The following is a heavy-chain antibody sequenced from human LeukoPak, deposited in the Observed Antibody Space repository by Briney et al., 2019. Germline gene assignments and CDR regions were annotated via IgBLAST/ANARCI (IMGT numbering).Heavy chain of an antibody. J-gene: IGHJ4*02. CDR2: ISYDGSNK. D-gene: IGHD6-19*01. CDR1: GFTFSSYA. V-gene: IGHV3-30-3*01. CDR3: AKVLEQWLVPALFDY. Sequence: GGSLRLSCAASGFTFSSYAMHWVRQAPGKGLEWVAVISYDGSNKYYADSVKGRFTISRDNAKNSLYLQMNSLRAEDTAVYYCAKVLEQWLVPALFDYWGQGTLVTVSS.